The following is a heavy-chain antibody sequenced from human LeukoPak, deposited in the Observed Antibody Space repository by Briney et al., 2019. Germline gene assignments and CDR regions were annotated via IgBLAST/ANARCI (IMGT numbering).Heavy chain of an antibody. CDR3: ARSDYGDYVGAFDI. D-gene: IGHD4-17*01. CDR2: ISAYNGNT. CDR1: GYTFTSYG. V-gene: IGHV1-18*01. Sequence: ASVKVSCKASGYTFTSYGISWVRQAPGQGLEWMGWISAYNGNTNYAQKLQGRVTMTTDTSTSTAYMELRGLRSDDTAVYYCARSDYGDYVGAFDIWGQGTMVTVSS. J-gene: IGHJ3*02.